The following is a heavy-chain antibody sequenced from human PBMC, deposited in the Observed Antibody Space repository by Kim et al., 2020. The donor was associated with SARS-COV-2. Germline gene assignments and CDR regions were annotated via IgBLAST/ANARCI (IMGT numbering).Heavy chain of an antibody. D-gene: IGHD3-16*01. J-gene: IGHJ6*03. CDR2: ISVSGKSI. CDR1: GFRFSHFS. CDR3: ASGRISVLETQYYGMDV. V-gene: IGHV3-11*01. Sequence: GGSLRLSCAASGFRFSHFSRHWIRQAPGKGLEWISYISVSGKSIYYADSAKGRFTISRDNTEESVLLEMTGLRPDDTGVYYCASGRISVLETQYYGMDV.